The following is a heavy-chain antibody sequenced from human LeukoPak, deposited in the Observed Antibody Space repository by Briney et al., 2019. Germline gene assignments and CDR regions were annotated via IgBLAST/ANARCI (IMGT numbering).Heavy chain of an antibody. D-gene: IGHD2-2*01. CDR2: IYYSGST. V-gene: IGHV4-61*08. CDR3: ARDIPDCSSTSCYHDAFDI. J-gene: IGHJ3*02. Sequence: SETLSLTCTVSGGSISSGGYYWSWIRQHPGKGLEWIGYIYYSGSTNYNPSLKSRVTISVDTSKNQFSLKLSSVTAADTAVYYCARDIPDCSSTSCYHDAFDIWGQGTMVTVSS. CDR1: GGSISSGGYY.